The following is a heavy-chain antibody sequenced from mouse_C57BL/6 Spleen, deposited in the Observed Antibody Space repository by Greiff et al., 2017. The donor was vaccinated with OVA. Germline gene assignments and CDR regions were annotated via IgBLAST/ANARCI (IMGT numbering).Heavy chain of an antibody. CDR2: FYPGSGSI. J-gene: IGHJ2*01. Sequence: VKLMESGAELVKPGASVKLSCKASGYTFTEYTIHWVKQRSGQGLEWIGWFYPGSGSIKYNEKFKDKATLTADKSSSTVYMELSRLTSEDSAVYFCARHEEGLYYFDDWGQGTTLTVSS. CDR1: GYTFTEYT. D-gene: IGHD3-1*01. V-gene: IGHV1-62-2*01. CDR3: ARHEEGLYYFDD.